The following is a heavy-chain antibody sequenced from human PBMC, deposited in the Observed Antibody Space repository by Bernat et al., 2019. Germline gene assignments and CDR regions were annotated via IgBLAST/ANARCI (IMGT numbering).Heavy chain of an antibody. J-gene: IGHJ4*02. CDR1: GYTFTSYG. CDR3: AGDAKTYYDFWSGYPNLYYFDY. Sequence: QVQLVQSGAEVKKPGASVKVSCKASGYTFTSYGISWVRQAPGQGLEWMGWISAYNGNTNYAQKLQGRVTMTTDKSTSTAYMELRSLRSDDTAVYYCAGDAKTYYDFWSGYPNLYYFDYWGQGALVTVSS. V-gene: IGHV1-18*04. CDR2: ISAYNGNT. D-gene: IGHD3-3*01.